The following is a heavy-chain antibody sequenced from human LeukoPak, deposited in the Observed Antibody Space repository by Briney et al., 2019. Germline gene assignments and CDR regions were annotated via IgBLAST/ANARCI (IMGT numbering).Heavy chain of an antibody. Sequence: GGSLRLSCAASGFTFSDYYMSWIRQAPGKGLEWISYIRSGGSTISYADSVKGRFTISRDNAKNSLYLQMNGLRGEDTAVYYCAREQQQLVWRTYGTYDYYYYMDAWGKGTTVTVSS. CDR3: AREQQQLVWRTYGTYDYYYYMDA. D-gene: IGHD6-13*01. V-gene: IGHV3-11*01. CDR2: IRSGGSTI. J-gene: IGHJ6*03. CDR1: GFTFSDYY.